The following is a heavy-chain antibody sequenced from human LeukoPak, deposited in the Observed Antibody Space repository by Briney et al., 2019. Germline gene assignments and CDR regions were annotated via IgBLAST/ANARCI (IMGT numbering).Heavy chain of an antibody. D-gene: IGHD1-14*01. CDR2: ISYSGST. Sequence: SETLSLTCTVFGGSISSDHWTWIRQPPGKGLEWIARISYSGSTNYNPSLKSRVTISLDSSKNQLSLRLSSVTPADTAAYYCASLPIDSSTGTFGWFDPWGQGTLVTVSS. CDR3: ASLPIDSSTGTFGWFDP. V-gene: IGHV4-59*01. CDR1: GGSISSDH. J-gene: IGHJ5*02.